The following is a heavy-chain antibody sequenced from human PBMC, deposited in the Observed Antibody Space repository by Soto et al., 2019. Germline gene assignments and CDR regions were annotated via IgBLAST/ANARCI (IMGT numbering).Heavy chain of an antibody. V-gene: IGHV1-18*01. J-gene: IGHJ6*02. CDR2: ISTYNGNT. CDR1: GYTFTTYD. CDR3: ARDPYPVLMVNAPNLYGMDV. Sequence: QVQLVQSGAEVKKPGASVKVSCKASGYTFTTYDISWVRQAPGQGLEWMGRISTYNGNTNYPQSLQGRLTMTTDTTTTTAYMELRSLRSDDTAVYYCARDPYPVLMVNAPNLYGMDVWGQATTVTVSS. D-gene: IGHD2-8*01.